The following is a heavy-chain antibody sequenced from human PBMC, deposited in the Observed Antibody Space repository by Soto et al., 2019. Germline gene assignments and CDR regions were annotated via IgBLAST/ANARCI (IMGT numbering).Heavy chain of an antibody. CDR1: GYTFTTYG. D-gene: IGHD2-2*01. Sequence: QVQLVQSGAEVKKPGASVKVSCKASGYTFTTYGISWVRQAPGQGLEWMGWINPYNGNTNYAQKLQGRVTMTTDTSPTTAYMEVRSLTSDDTAVYYCAREDVITAVPNRFDPWGQGTLVSFSS. CDR3: AREDVITAVPNRFDP. CDR2: INPYNGNT. J-gene: IGHJ5*02. V-gene: IGHV1-18*01.